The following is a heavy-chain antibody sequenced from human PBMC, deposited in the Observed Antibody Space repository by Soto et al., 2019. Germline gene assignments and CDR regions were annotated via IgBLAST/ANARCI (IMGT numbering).Heavy chain of an antibody. CDR1: GFTFSTYD. J-gene: IGHJ4*02. CDR2: ISRGVTTI. V-gene: IGHV3-48*03. CDR3: ARGASGDYGYYFDY. Sequence: EVQLVESGGGLVQPGGSLRLSCAASGFTFSTYDMHWVRQAPGKGLEWISYISRGVTTIYYADSVKGRFTISRDSAKNSLYLQMNSLRAEDTAVYYCARGASGDYGYYFDYWGQGTLVTVSS. D-gene: IGHD4-17*01.